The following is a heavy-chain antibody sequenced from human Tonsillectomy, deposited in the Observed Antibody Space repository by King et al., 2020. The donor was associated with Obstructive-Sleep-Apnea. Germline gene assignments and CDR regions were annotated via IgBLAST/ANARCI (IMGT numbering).Heavy chain of an antibody. CDR3: ARAQRGGYSGYDSCDY. V-gene: IGHV3-48*04. D-gene: IGHD5-12*01. CDR1: GFTFSSYS. J-gene: IGHJ4*02. Sequence: VQLVESGGGLVQPGGSLRLSCAASGFTFSSYSMNWVRQAPGKGLEGVSYISSSSSTIDYADSVKGRFTISRDNAKNSLYLQMNSLRAEDTAVYYCARAQRGGYSGYDSCDYWGQGTLVTVSS. CDR2: ISSSSSTI.